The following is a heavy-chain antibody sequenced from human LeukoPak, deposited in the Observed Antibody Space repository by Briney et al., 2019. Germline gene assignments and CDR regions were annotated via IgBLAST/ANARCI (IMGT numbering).Heavy chain of an antibody. CDR2: INQDVSRI. Sequence: GRSLRLSCAGSGFSFSRYWMAWVRQAPGKGLEWVASINQDVSRIHYVDSVKGRFTISRDNAKNSPFLQMNSLRVEDTAVYYCARLKDDVTKFDYWGQGTLVTVSS. D-gene: IGHD2-8*01. J-gene: IGHJ4*02. CDR3: ARLKDDVTKFDY. CDR1: GFSFSRYW. V-gene: IGHV3-7*01.